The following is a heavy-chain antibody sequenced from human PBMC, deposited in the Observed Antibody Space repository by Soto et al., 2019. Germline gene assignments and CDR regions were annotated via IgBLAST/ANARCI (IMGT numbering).Heavy chain of an antibody. Sequence: SETLSLTCAVSGGSISSGGYSWSWIRQPPGKGLEWIGYIYHSGSTYYNPSLKSRVTISVDKSKNQFSLKLGSVTAADTAVYFCARQSLRRPFGRLILVALDSWGLGSLVTVSS. CDR1: GGSISSGGYS. CDR2: IYHSGST. D-gene: IGHD3-16*02. CDR3: ARQSLRRPFGRLILVALDS. J-gene: IGHJ5*02. V-gene: IGHV4-30-2*01.